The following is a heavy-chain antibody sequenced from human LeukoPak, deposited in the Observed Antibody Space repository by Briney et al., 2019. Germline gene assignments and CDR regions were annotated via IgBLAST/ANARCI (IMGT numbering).Heavy chain of an antibody. CDR3: ARRGQQLWFDY. V-gene: IGHV3-48*04. D-gene: IGHD6-13*01. J-gene: IGHJ4*02. CDR2: ISSSSSTI. CDR1: GFTFSSYS. Sequence: GGCLRLSCAASGFTFSSYSMNWVRQAPGKGLEWVSYISSSSSTIYYADSVKGRFTISRDNAKNSLYLQMNSLRAEDTAVYYCARRGQQLWFDYWGQGTLVTVSS.